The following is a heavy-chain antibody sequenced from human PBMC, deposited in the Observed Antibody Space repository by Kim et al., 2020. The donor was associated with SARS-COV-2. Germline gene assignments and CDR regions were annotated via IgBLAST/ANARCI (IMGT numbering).Heavy chain of an antibody. CDR1: GASVNTGSYY. Sequence: SETLSLTCTVSGASVNTGSYYWSWIRQPPGKGLEWLGYIHYSGTINYNPSLKSRVTVSLDTSKNQFSLKLSSVTAADTAVYYCARERSRPLSAAATNYFDYWGQGTLVTVSS. J-gene: IGHJ4*02. CDR3: ARERSRPLSAAATNYFDY. D-gene: IGHD1-26*01. V-gene: IGHV4-61*01. CDR2: IHYSGTI.